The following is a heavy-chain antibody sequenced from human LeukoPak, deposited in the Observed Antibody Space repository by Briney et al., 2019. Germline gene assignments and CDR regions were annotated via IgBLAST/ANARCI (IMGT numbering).Heavy chain of an antibody. CDR2: IYPGDSDT. Sequence: GESLKISCKGSGYSFTSYWIGWVRQMPGKGLEWMGIIYPGDSDTRYSPSFQGQVTISVDKSISTAYLQWSSLKASDTAMYYCAVTIRLGYSSSWYAFDYWGQGTLVTVSS. CDR1: GYSFTSYW. V-gene: IGHV5-51*01. D-gene: IGHD6-13*01. CDR3: AVTIRLGYSSSWYAFDY. J-gene: IGHJ4*02.